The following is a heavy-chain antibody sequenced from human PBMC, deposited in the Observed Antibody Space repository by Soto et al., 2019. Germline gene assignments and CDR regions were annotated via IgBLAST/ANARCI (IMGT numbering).Heavy chain of an antibody. Sequence: TLSLTGTVSGGSFSSGAYYWTWILQRPGKGLEWIGYIYYSGSTYYSPSLKSRLSISLDTPKNQFSLRLSSVTAADTAMYYCARARLRAVYAFDIWGQGTMVTVSS. CDR2: IYYSGST. J-gene: IGHJ3*02. CDR1: GGSFSSGAYY. V-gene: IGHV4-31*03. CDR3: ARARLRAVYAFDI. D-gene: IGHD5-12*01.